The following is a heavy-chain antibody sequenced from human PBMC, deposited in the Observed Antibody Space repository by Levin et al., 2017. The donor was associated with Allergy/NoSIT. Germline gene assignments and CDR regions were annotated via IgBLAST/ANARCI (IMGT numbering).Heavy chain of an antibody. V-gene: IGHV4-34*01. CDR2: INHSGSA. J-gene: IGHJ4*02. CDR1: DGSFSGSY. D-gene: IGHD2-2*01. CDR3: GRGRDKRGSSNREIEY. Sequence: SQTLSLTCAVYDGSFSGSYWSWIRQPPGKGLEWVGEINHSGSANYNPSLKSRVTISVDTSKNQFSLKLSSVTAAERAVYVCGRGRDKRGSSNREIEYWGQGTLVTVSS.